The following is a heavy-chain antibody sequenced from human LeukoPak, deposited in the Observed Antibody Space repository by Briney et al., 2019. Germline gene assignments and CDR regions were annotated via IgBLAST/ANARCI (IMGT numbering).Heavy chain of an antibody. CDR1: GFTFSSYW. CDR3: ARDYGGSSPFDY. CDR2: IKQDGSEK. V-gene: IGHV3-7*01. D-gene: IGHD4-23*01. Sequence: GSLRLSCAASGFTFSSYWMSWVRQAPGKGLEWVANIKQDGSEKYYVDSVKGRFTISRGNAKNSLYLQMNSLRAEDTAVYYCARDYGGSSPFDYWGRGTLVTVSS. J-gene: IGHJ4*02.